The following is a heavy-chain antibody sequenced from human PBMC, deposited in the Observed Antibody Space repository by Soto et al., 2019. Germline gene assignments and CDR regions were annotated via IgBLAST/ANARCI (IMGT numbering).Heavy chain of an antibody. CDR1: GYTLTTYA. Sequence: QVQLVQSGAEVKKPGASVKVSCKASGYTLTTYAISWVRQAPGQGLEWMGWISPYNGNTNYAQNLQGRVAMTTDTSTTTADMELRSLRSDDTAVYYWARVGLPIGRPSAFDSWGQGTMVTGSS. J-gene: IGHJ3*02. D-gene: IGHD1-26*01. V-gene: IGHV1-18*01. CDR3: ARVGLPIGRPSAFDS. CDR2: ISPYNGNT.